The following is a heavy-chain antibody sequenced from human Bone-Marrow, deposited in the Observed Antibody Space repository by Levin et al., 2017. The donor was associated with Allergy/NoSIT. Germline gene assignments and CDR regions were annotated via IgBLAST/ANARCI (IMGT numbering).Heavy chain of an antibody. CDR2: IWYDGSNK. Sequence: GESLKISCAASGFTFSSYGMHWVRQAPGKGLEWVAVIWYDGSNKYYADSVKGRFTISRDNSKNTLYLQMNSLRAEDTAVYYCARGRRGSYRRYYFDYWGQGTLVTVSS. CDR1: GFTFSSYG. D-gene: IGHD1-26*01. J-gene: IGHJ4*02. V-gene: IGHV3-33*01. CDR3: ARGRRGSYRRYYFDY.